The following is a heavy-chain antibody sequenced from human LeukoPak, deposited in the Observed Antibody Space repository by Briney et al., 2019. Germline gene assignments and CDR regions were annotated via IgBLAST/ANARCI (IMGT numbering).Heavy chain of an antibody. Sequence: PSETLSLTCGVSGGSISNTNWWSWVRQPPGQGLEWIGEISLTGLTHYNPSLESRVTVSLDKSKNQLSLNLTSVTAADTAVYYCSRENGAFSPFGYWGQGTLVAVLS. V-gene: IGHV4-4*02. CDR2: ISLTGLT. D-gene: IGHD2-8*01. CDR1: GGSISNTNW. J-gene: IGHJ4*02. CDR3: SRENGAFSPFGY.